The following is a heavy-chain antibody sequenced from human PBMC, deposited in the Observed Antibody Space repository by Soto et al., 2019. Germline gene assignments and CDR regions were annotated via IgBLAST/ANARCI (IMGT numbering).Heavy chain of an antibody. CDR1: GFTFNIYS. CDR2: ISSSSYI. D-gene: IGHD3-10*01. Sequence: GGSLRLSCVASGFTFNIYSMIWVRQAPGKGLEWVSSISSSSYIYYADSVKGRFTISRDNAKNSLFLQMNSLRAEDTAVYYCARVGYYYGSGSYRGGDYFDCWGQGTLVTV. V-gene: IGHV3-21*01. J-gene: IGHJ4*02. CDR3: ARVGYYYGSGSYRGGDYFDC.